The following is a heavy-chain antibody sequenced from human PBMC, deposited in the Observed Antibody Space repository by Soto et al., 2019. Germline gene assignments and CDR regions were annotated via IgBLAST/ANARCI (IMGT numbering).Heavy chain of an antibody. CDR1: GFDFSSHG. V-gene: IGHV3-74*03. CDR2: INADGSGT. CDR3: VREGPYDLRGFSQYYYYGLDV. Sequence: XEFLRLSFVDSGFDFSSHGMHWVRQVPGKGLVWVSRINADGSGTAYADSVRGRFTISRDNAKSTLYLEMNSLRAEDTAVYYCVREGPYDLRGFSQYYYYGLDVWGQRTTVTVSS. J-gene: IGHJ6*01. D-gene: IGHD5-12*01.